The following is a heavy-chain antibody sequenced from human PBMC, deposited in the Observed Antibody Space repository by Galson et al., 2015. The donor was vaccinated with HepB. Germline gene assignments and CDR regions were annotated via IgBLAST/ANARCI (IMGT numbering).Heavy chain of an antibody. CDR3: ARDGQYHSTWCAH. J-gene: IGHJ1*01. CDR1: GGSFTSYS. Sequence: SVKVSCKASGGSFTSYSINWVRQAPGQGLEWMGGIIPVFGPPNYAQKFQGRVTITADETTRTTYMELSSLGSEDTAVYYCARDGQYHSTWCAHWGQGTLVTVSS. D-gene: IGHD2-8*02. V-gene: IGHV1-69*13. CDR2: IIPVFGPP.